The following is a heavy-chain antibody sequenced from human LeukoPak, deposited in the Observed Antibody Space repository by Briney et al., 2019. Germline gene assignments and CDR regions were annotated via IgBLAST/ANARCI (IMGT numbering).Heavy chain of an antibody. D-gene: IGHD6-13*01. Sequence: GASVKISCKASGYTFTSYGISWVRQAPGQGLEWMGWISAYNGNTNYAQKLQGRVTMTTDTSTSTAYMELRSLRSDDTAVYYCAGFVLIAAAAPNNWFDPWGQGTLVTVSS. J-gene: IGHJ5*02. CDR1: GYTFTSYG. CDR2: ISAYNGNT. V-gene: IGHV1-18*01. CDR3: AGFVLIAAAAPNNWFDP.